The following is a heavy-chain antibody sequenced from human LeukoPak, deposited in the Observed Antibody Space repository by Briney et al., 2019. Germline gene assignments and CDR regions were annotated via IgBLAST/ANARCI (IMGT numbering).Heavy chain of an antibody. D-gene: IGHD3-10*01. V-gene: IGHV4-34*01. CDR1: GGSFSGYY. Sequence: SETLSLTCAVYGGSFSGYYWSWIRQPPGKGLEWIGEINHSGSTNYNPSLKSRVTISVDTSKNQLSLKVKSVTAADTAVYYCARTDGSGSSPDYWGQGTLVTVSS. CDR3: ARTDGSGSSPDY. J-gene: IGHJ4*02. CDR2: INHSGST.